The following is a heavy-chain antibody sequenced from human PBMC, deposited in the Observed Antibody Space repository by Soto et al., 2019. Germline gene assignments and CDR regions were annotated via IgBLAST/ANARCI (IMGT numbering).Heavy chain of an antibody. CDR1: GFTFSVYD. CDR3: ARYLSGTYIPFDY. Sequence: EEQLVESGGGLVKPGGSLRLSCEASGFTFSVYDMIWVRQAPGKGLEWVSSISRSSDYIYYEDSLKGRFTVSRDNAKNSLYLEMNSLRAEDTAVYYCARYLSGTYIPFDYWGQGTLVTVSS. V-gene: IGHV3-21*01. D-gene: IGHD3-3*02. J-gene: IGHJ3*01. CDR2: ISRSSDYI.